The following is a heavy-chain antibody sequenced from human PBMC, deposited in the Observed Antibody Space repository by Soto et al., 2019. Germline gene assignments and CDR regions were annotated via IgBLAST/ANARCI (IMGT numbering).Heavy chain of an antibody. CDR3: ARGTAGGSGMDV. CDR1: GGSISSGGYS. V-gene: IGHV4-30-2*01. D-gene: IGHD6-25*01. CDR2: IYHSGST. Sequence: SETLSLTCTVSGGSISSGGYSWGWIRQPPGKGLEWIGYIYHSGSTYYNPSLKSRVTISVDRSKNQFSLKLSSVTAADTAVYYCARGTAGGSGMDVWGQGTTVTVSS. J-gene: IGHJ6*02.